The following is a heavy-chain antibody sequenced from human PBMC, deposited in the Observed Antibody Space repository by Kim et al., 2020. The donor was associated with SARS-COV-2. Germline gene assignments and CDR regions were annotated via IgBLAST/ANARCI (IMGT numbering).Heavy chain of an antibody. CDR2: INSDGSEI. V-gene: IGHV3-7*01. CDR3: ARRPWGGFDS. D-gene: IGHD3-16*01. J-gene: IGHJ4*02. CDR1: GFTFTNFW. Sequence: GGSLRLSCAASGFTFTNFWMTWVRQAPGKGLEWVANINSDGSEIYYVESVKGRLTISRDNAKNSLYLQMNSLRAEDTAVYYCARRPWGGFDSWGQGTLGT.